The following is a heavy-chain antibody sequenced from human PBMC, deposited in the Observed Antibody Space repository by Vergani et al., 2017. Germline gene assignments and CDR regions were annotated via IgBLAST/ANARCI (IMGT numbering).Heavy chain of an antibody. CDR1: GYSFTSYW. V-gene: IGHV5-51*01. CDR2: IYPGDSDT. CDR3: ARAYDYSNYAHY. Sequence: EVQLVQSGAAVKKPGESLKISCKGSGYSFTSYWIGWVRQMPGKGLEWMGIIYPGDSDTRYSPSFQGQVTISADKSTSTAYMELSSLRSEDTAVYYCARAYDYSNYAHYWGQGTLVTVSS. J-gene: IGHJ4*02. D-gene: IGHD4-11*01.